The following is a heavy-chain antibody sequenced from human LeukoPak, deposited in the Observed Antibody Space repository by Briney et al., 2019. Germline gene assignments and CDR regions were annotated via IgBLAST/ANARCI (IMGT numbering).Heavy chain of an antibody. CDR2: ISYTGTYI. J-gene: IGHJ4*02. CDR1: AFSLNAYN. D-gene: IGHD1-26*01. CDR3: VRDRGTYRPIDY. Sequence: GGSLRPSCAASAFSLNAYNMNWVRQAPGKGLEWVSSISYTGTYIYYADSVKGRFTISRDNAQNSLYLQMNSLRAEDTAIYYCVRDRGTYRPIDYWGQGTLVTVSS. V-gene: IGHV3-21*04.